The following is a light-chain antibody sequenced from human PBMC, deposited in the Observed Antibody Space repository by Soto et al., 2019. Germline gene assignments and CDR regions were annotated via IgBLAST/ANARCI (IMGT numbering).Light chain of an antibody. CDR3: QQYNNWPQT. CDR1: QSVSSN. V-gene: IGKV3-15*01. Sequence: EIVMTQGPATVSVSPGERATLSCRASQSVSSNLAWYQQKPGQAPRLLIYGASTRATGIPARFSGSGSGTEFTLTISSLQSEDFAVYYCQQYNNWPQTFGQGTKVDIK. CDR2: GAS. J-gene: IGKJ1*01.